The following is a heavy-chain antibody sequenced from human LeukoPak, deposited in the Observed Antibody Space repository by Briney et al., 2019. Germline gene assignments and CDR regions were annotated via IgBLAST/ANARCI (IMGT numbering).Heavy chain of an antibody. CDR2: ILDSGTT. Sequence: PSETLSLTCTVSGGSISSEYWSWIRQPPGKELEWIANILDSGTTNRNPSLKSRVTISVDTSRNQFSLKLSSVTAADTAVYYCAREGTSGTHLNWFDPWGQGTLVTVSS. CDR1: GGSISSEY. J-gene: IGHJ5*02. CDR3: AREGTSGTHLNWFDP. D-gene: IGHD1-1*01. V-gene: IGHV4-59*01.